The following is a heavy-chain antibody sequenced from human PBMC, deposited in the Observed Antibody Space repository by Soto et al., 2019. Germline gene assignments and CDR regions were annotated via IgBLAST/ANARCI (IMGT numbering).Heavy chain of an antibody. Sequence: PGGSLRLSCAASGFTFSSYAMSWVRQAPGKGLEWVSAISGSGGSTYYADSVKGRFTISRDNSKNTLYLQMNSLRAEDTAVYYCAKVGGAHYYYYGMDVWGQGTTVTVSS. V-gene: IGHV3-23*01. J-gene: IGHJ6*02. CDR3: AKVGGAHYYYYGMDV. CDR1: GFTFSSYA. CDR2: ISGSGGST. D-gene: IGHD1-26*01.